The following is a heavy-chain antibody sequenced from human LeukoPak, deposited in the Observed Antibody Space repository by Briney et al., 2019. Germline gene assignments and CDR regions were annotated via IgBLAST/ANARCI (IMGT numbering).Heavy chain of an antibody. Sequence: PSETLSLTCAVYGGSFSGYYWSWIRQPPGKGLEWIGEINHSGSTNYNPSLKSRVTISVDTSKNQFSLKLSSVTAADTAVYYCARGDFWSGYTFDYWGQGTLVTVSS. CDR1: GGSFSGYY. V-gene: IGHV4-34*01. CDR2: INHSGST. CDR3: ARGDFWSGYTFDY. J-gene: IGHJ4*02. D-gene: IGHD3-3*01.